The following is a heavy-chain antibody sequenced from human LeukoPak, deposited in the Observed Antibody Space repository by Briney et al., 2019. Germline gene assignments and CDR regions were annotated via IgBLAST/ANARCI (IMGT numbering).Heavy chain of an antibody. CDR2: ISSSSTI. V-gene: IGHV3-48*04. Sequence: GGSLRLSCAASGFTFSSYSMNWVRQAPGKGLEWVSYISSSSTIYYADSVKGRFTISRDNAKNSLYLQMNSLRAEDTAVYYCARDSYYDTFDYWGQGTLVTVSS. CDR3: ARDSYYDTFDY. CDR1: GFTFSSYS. D-gene: IGHD3-16*01. J-gene: IGHJ4*02.